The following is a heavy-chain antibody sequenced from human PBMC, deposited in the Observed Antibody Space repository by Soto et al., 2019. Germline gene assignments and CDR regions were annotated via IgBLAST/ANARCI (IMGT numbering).Heavy chain of an antibody. CDR3: ARHGVDYGDYASYYYYGMDV. CDR2: IYYSGSA. Sequence: SETLSLTCTVSGGSISSSTYYWGWIRQPPGKGLEWIGFIYYSGSAYYNPSLKSRVTISIDTSKNQFSLKLTAVTAADTAVFYCARHGVDYGDYASYYYYGMDVWGRGTTVTVSS. D-gene: IGHD4-17*01. J-gene: IGHJ6*02. CDR1: GGSISSSTYY. V-gene: IGHV4-39*01.